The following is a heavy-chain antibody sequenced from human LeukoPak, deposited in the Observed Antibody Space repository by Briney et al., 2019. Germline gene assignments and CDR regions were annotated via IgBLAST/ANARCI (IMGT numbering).Heavy chain of an antibody. J-gene: IGHJ6*02. V-gene: IGHV3-23*01. D-gene: IGHD2-15*01. Sequence: GGSLRLSCAASGFTFSSYAMSWVRQAPGKGLEWVSAISGSGGSTYYADSVKGRFTISRDNSKNTLYLQMNSLRAEDTAVYYCARGSVVAARGYYYYYGMDVWGQGTTVTVSS. CDR1: GFTFSSYA. CDR2: ISGSGGST. CDR3: ARGSVVAARGYYYYYGMDV.